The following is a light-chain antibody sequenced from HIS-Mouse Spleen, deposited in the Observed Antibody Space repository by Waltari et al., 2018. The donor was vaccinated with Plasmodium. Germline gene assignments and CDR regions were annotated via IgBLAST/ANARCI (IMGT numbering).Light chain of an antibody. CDR2: EDS. J-gene: IGLJ3*02. CDR3: YSTDSSGNHRV. Sequence: SYELTQPPSVSVSPGQKARTTCSGDALPKNYAYWYQQKSGKAPVLVIYEDSKRPSGIPERFSGSSSGTMATLTISGAQVEDEADYYCYSTDSSGNHRVFGGGTKLTVL. V-gene: IGLV3-10*01. CDR1: ALPKNY.